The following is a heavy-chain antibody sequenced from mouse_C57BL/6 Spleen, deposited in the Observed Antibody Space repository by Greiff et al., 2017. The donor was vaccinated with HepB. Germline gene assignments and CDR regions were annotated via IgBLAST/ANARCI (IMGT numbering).Heavy chain of an antibody. D-gene: IGHD1-1*01. V-gene: IGHV1-39*01. CDR1: GYSFTDYN. CDR3: ARYATVVESLDY. CDR2: INPNYGTT. Sequence: VQLQQSGPELVKPGASVKISCMASGYSFTDYNMYWVKQSNGKSLEWIGVINPNYGTTSYNQKFKGKATLTVDQSSSTAYMQFNSLTSKDSAVYYCARYATVVESLDYWGHGTTLTVSS. J-gene: IGHJ2*01.